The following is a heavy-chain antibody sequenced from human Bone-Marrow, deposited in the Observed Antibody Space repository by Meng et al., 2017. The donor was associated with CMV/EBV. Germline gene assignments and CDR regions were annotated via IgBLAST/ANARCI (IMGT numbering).Heavy chain of an antibody. J-gene: IGHJ6*02. CDR1: GFTFSSYA. CDR3: ARDTPSWDDFWSGYGYFGMDV. CDR2: ISYDGSNK. V-gene: IGHV3-30*04. D-gene: IGHD3-3*01. Sequence: GESLKISCAASGFTFSSYAMHWVRQAPGKGLEWVAVISYDGSNKYYADSVKGRFTISRDNSKNTLYLQMNSLRAEDTAVYYCARDTPSWDDFWSGYGYFGMDVWGQGTTVTVSS.